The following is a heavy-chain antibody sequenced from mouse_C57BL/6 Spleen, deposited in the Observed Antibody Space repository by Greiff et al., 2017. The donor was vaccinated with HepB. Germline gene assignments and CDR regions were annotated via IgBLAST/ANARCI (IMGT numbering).Heavy chain of an antibody. D-gene: IGHD1-1*01. V-gene: IGHV1-4*01. CDR3: ARSGGNFITTEAMDY. J-gene: IGHJ4*01. Sequence: VQVVESGAELARPGASVKMSCKASGYTFTSYTMHWVKQRPGQGLEWIGYINPSSGYTKYNQKFKDKATLTADKSSSTAYMELSSLTSEDSAVYYCARSGGNFITTEAMDYWGQGTAVTVSS. CDR1: GYTFTSYT. CDR2: INPSSGYT.